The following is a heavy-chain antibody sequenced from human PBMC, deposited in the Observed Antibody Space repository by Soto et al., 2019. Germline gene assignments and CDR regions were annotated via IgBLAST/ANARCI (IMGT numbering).Heavy chain of an antibody. V-gene: IGHV3-74*01. CDR2: INSDGSST. Sequence: VGSLRLSCAASGFSFSSYWMHWVRQAPGKGLVWVSRINSDGSSTSYADSVKGRFTISRDNAKNTLYVQMNSLRAEDTAVYYCARELGISYSFYGLDVWGQGTTVTVSS. CDR1: GFSFSSYW. J-gene: IGHJ6*02. D-gene: IGHD7-27*01. CDR3: ARELGISYSFYGLDV.